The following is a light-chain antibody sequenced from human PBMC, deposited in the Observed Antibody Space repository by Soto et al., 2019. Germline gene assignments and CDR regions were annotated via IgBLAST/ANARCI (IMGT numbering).Light chain of an antibody. CDR1: QSVSNNY. CDR2: GAS. V-gene: IGKV3-20*01. Sequence: IVLTQSPGTLSLSPGERATLSCRASQSVSNNYLAWYQQKPGQAPRLLIYGASSRATGIPDRFSGGGSGTDFTLTISRLEPEDFAVYYCQQYFTAPQTFGQGTKADNK. J-gene: IGKJ1*01. CDR3: QQYFTAPQT.